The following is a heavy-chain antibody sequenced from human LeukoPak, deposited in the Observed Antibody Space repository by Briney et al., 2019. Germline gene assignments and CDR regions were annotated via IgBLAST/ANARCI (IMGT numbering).Heavy chain of an antibody. CDR3: YYYDSSGYSVY. J-gene: IGHJ4*02. D-gene: IGHD3-22*01. CDR2: IYHSGST. V-gene: IGHV4-38-2*01. CDR1: GYSLSSGYY. Sequence: SETLSLTCAVSGYSLSSGYYWAWVRQPPGKGLGWIGSIYHSGSTYYNPSLNSRVTISVDTSKNQFSLKLSSVTAADTAVYYSYYYDSSGYSVYWGQGTLVTVSS.